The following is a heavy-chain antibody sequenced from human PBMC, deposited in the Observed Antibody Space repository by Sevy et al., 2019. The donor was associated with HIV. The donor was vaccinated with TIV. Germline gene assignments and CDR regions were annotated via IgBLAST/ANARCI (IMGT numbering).Heavy chain of an antibody. J-gene: IGHJ4*02. D-gene: IGHD6-19*01. CDR3: AKQYSSGWYHFDY. CDR1: GFTFSSYA. V-gene: IGHV3-23*01. Sequence: GGSLRLSCAASGFTFSSYAMSWVRQAPGKGLERVSAISGSGGSTYYADSVKGRFTISRDNSKNTLYLQMNSLRAEDTAVYYCAKQYSSGWYHFDYWGQGTLVTVSS. CDR2: ISGSGGST.